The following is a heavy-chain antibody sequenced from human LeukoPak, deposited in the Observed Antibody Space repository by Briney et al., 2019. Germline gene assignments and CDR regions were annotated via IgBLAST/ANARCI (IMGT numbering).Heavy chain of an antibody. V-gene: IGHV1-69*05. D-gene: IGHD3-22*01. CDR2: IIPIFGTA. CDR1: GGTFISYA. J-gene: IGHJ3*02. CDR3: ARASYDSSGRSDGAFDI. Sequence: SVKVSCKASGGTFISYAISWVGQAPGQGLEWMGRIIPIFGTANYAQKFQGRVTITTDEYTSKAYMELSSLRSEDTAVYYCARASYDSSGRSDGAFDIWGQGTMVTVSS.